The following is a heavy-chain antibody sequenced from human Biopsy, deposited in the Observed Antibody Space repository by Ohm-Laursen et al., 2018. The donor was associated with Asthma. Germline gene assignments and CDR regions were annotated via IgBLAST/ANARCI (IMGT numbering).Heavy chain of an antibody. Sequence: SLRLSCAASGFTFSTYGMHWVRQAPGKGLEWVAYIAWDGINSYYADSVKGRFTISRDNSRNTLYLQKNSLRADDTAVYYCASRGGDFWSGYYMDYWGQGTLVTVSS. V-gene: IGHV3-30*03. J-gene: IGHJ4*02. CDR1: GFTFSTYG. CDR2: IAWDGINS. CDR3: ASRGGDFWSGYYMDY. D-gene: IGHD3-3*01.